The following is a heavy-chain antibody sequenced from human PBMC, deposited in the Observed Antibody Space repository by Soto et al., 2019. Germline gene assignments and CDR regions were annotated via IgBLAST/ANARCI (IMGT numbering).Heavy chain of an antibody. Sequence: QVRLVQSGAEVRKPGSSVRVFCESSGDTFSNYVMSWVRQAPGQGLEWMGGFAPISGSPDYSENFQGRITITADRSTSTSYMELSSLTSDDTAVYYCARIGVGCRRWGQGTLVTVSS. CDR2: FAPISGSP. CDR3: ARIGVGCRR. D-gene: IGHD1-26*01. J-gene: IGHJ3*01. CDR1: GDTFSNYV. V-gene: IGHV1-69*06.